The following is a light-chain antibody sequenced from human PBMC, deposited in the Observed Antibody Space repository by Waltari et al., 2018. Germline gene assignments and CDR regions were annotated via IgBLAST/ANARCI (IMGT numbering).Light chain of an antibody. J-gene: IGLJ2*01. CDR2: DVS. Sequence: QSALTQPASVSGSPGQSITISCTGTSNDVGVYNYVSWYQQHPDKAPKLMIYDVSNRPVGVSTRFSGSKSGNTASLTISGLQAEDEADYYGASYTTSSTVIFGGGTTLTVL. CDR3: ASYTTSSTVI. V-gene: IGLV2-14*03. CDR1: SNDVGVYNY.